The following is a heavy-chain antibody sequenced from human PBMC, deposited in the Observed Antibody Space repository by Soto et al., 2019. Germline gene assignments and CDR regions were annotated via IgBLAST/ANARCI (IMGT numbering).Heavy chain of an antibody. D-gene: IGHD3-10*01. V-gene: IGHV1-3*01. CDR3: ARGGPPIDY. J-gene: IGHJ4*02. CDR1: GYTFSNYA. Sequence: ASVKVSCKPSGYTFSNYAMHWARQAPGQRLECMGWINAGNGNTKYSQKFQGRVTITRDTSASTAYMELSSLRSEDTAVYYCARGGPPIDYWGQGTLVTVSS. CDR2: INAGNGNT.